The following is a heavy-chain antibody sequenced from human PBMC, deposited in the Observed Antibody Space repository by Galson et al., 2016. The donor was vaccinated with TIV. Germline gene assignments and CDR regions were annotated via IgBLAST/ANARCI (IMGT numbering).Heavy chain of an antibody. V-gene: IGHV3-23*01. D-gene: IGHD6-19*01. Sequence: SLRLSCAASGFTLNNYPVSWVRQAPGQGLGWVSHITTTGRSIYYADSVRGRFTVSRDYSNNTVHLQMNGLRADDTAVYFCARVAPIAVAGHAFDSWGQGTLVTV. CDR1: GFTLNNYP. CDR3: ARVAPIAVAGHAFDS. CDR2: ITTTGRSI. J-gene: IGHJ4*02.